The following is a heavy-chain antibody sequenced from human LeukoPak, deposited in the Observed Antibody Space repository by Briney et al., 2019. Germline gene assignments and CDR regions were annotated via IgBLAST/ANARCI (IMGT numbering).Heavy chain of an antibody. CDR3: ARGGGVATGYYVLVY. Sequence: SETLPLTCTVSGGSISSGDYYWGWIRQHPGKGLEWIGYISYSGSTYYNPSLKSRLTISVDTSENQFSLKLSSLTAADTAVYYCARGGGVATGYYVLVYWGQGTLVTVSS. V-gene: IGHV4-31*03. D-gene: IGHD1-26*01. CDR1: GGSISSGDYY. CDR2: ISYSGST. J-gene: IGHJ4*02.